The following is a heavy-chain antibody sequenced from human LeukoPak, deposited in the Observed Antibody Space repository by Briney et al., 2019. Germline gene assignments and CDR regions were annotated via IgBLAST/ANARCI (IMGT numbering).Heavy chain of an antibody. V-gene: IGHV3-30*02. J-gene: IGHJ5*02. CDR1: GFTFSNYG. CDR2: IRYDGSNK. D-gene: IGHD6-13*01. CDR3: ARDLGQGSIAAAGTNWFDP. Sequence: GGSLRLSCAASGFTFSNYGMHWVRQAPGKGLEWVAFIRYDGSNKYFADSLKGRFTISRDNSKNTLYLQMNSLRPEDTAVYYCARDLGQGSIAAAGTNWFDPWGQGTLVTVSS.